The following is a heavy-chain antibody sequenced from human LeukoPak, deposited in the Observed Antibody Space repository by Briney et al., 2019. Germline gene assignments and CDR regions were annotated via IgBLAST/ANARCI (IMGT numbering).Heavy chain of an antibody. CDR1: GYTFTTYG. J-gene: IGHJ5*02. CDR3: ARVVTTVTTFRWFDP. D-gene: IGHD4-17*01. V-gene: IGHV1-18*01. CDR2: ISAYNGNT. Sequence: ASVKVSCKASGYTFTTYGISWVRQAPGHGLEWMGWISAYNGNTNYAQKFQGRVTMTTDTSTSTAYMELRSLRSDDTAVYYCARVVTTVTTFRWFDPWGQGTLVTVSS.